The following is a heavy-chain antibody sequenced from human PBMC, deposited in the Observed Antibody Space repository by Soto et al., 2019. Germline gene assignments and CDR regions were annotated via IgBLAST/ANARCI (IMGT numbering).Heavy chain of an antibody. CDR1: GFTFSSYA. J-gene: IGHJ4*02. CDR3: AKDESSCFDY. V-gene: IGHV3-23*01. CDR2: ISGSGGST. Sequence: GGSLRLSCAASGFTFSSYAMSGVRQAPGKGLEWVSAISGSGGSTYYADSVKGRFTISRDNSKNTLYLQMNSQRAEDTAVYYCAKDESSCFDYWGQGTLVTVSS.